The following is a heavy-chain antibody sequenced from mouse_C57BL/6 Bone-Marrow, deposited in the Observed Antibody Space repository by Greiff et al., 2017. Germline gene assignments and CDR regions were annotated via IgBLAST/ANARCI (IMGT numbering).Heavy chain of an antibody. V-gene: IGHV1-53*01. CDR2: INPSNGGT. Sequence: QVQLQQPGTELVKPGASVKLSCKASGYTFTSSWMHWVKQRPGQGLEWIGNINPSNGGTNYNEKFKSKATLTVAKSSSTAYMQLSSLTSEDSAVYYCSSVSPYYYASSDGPPAYFDYGGRGTTLTVSS. CDR3: SSVSPYYYASSDGPPAYFDY. J-gene: IGHJ2*01. CDR1: GYTFTSSW. D-gene: IGHD1-1*01.